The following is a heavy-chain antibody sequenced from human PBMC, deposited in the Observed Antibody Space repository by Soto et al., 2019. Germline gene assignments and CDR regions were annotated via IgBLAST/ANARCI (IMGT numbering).Heavy chain of an antibody. CDR1: GFTFGDYA. CDR2: IRSKAYGGTT. CDR3: TRGEVFGVVIPRRV. D-gene: IGHD3-3*01. V-gene: IGHV3-49*03. J-gene: IGHJ6*04. Sequence: GGSLRLSCTASGFTFGDYAMSWFRQAPWKGLEWVGFIRSKAYGGTTEYAASVKGRSTISRDDSKSIAYLQMNSLKTEDTAVYYCTRGEVFGVVIPRRVWGRGSTDTGSS.